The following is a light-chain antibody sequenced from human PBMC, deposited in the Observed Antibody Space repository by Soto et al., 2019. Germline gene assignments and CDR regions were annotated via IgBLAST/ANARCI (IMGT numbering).Light chain of an antibody. J-gene: IGLJ2*01. CDR1: RSDIGCFNY. CDR3: SSYSLSTTHVV. CDR2: DVT. V-gene: IGLV2-14*03. Sequence: QSALTQPASVSGSPGRSVTIACTGTRSDIGCFNYVSWYQHVPGRAPKLLIYDVTNRPSGISYRFSASKSGGTASLTIPGLQAGDEADSYCSSYSLSTTHVVFDGGTKLTVL.